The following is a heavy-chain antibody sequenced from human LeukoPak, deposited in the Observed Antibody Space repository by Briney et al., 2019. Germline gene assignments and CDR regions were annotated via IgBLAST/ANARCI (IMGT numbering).Heavy chain of an antibody. CDR3: AKAAMIVVHPSDYFDY. CDR1: GFTFSSYA. D-gene: IGHD3-22*01. Sequence: PGGSLRLSCAASGFTFSSYAMSWVRQAPGKGLEWVSAISGSGGSTYYADSVKGRFTISRDNSKNTLYLQMNSLRAEDTAVYYCAKAAMIVVHPSDYFDYWGQGTLVTVSS. CDR2: ISGSGGST. V-gene: IGHV3-23*01. J-gene: IGHJ4*02.